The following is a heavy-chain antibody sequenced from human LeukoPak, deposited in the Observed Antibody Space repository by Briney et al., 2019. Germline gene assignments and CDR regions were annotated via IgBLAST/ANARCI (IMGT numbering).Heavy chain of an antibody. J-gene: IGHJ4*02. CDR1: GFTFDNFA. D-gene: IGHD6-13*01. Sequence: PGGSLRLSCAASGFTFDNFAMSWVRQAPGKGLEWVSEISGSGGTTYYADSLKGRFTISRDNPNNTLYLQMNSLRAEDTALYYCAKGKVAAAARFDYWGQGILVTVTS. CDR3: AKGKVAAAARFDY. V-gene: IGHV3-23*01. CDR2: ISGSGGTT.